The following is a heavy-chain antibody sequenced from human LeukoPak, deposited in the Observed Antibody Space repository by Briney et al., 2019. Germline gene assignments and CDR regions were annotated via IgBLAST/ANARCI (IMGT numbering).Heavy chain of an antibody. CDR3: ARHPLPDIAVAGTARFDP. CDR1: GGTFSSYA. Sequence: SVKVSCKASGGTFSSYAISWVRQAPGQGLEWMGRIIPIFGTANYAQKFRGRVTITTDESTSTAYMELSSLRSEDTAVYYCARHPLPDIAVAGTARFDPWGQGTLVTVSS. V-gene: IGHV1-69*05. J-gene: IGHJ5*02. D-gene: IGHD6-19*01. CDR2: IIPIFGTA.